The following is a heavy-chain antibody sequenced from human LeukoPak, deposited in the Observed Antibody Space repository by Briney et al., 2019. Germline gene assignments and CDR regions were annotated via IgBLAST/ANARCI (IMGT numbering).Heavy chain of an antibody. CDR3: ARDRYSSSPRAIGY. V-gene: IGHV3-11*01. D-gene: IGHD6-6*01. CDR2: ISSSGSTI. J-gene: IGHJ4*02. Sequence: PGGSLRLSCAASGFTFSDYYMSWIRQAPGKGLEWVSYISSSGSTIYYADSVKGRFTISRDNAKNSLYLQMNSLRAEDTAVYYCARDRYSSSPRAIGYWGQGTLVTVSS. CDR1: GFTFSDYY.